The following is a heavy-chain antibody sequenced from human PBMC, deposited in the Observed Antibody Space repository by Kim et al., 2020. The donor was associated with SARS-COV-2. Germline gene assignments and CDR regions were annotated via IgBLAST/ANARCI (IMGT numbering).Heavy chain of an antibody. Sequence: SETLSLTCAVYGGSFSGYYWSWIRQPPGKGLEWIGEINHSGSTNYNPSLKSRVTISVDTSKNQFSLKLSSVTAADTAVYYWARVGRFSRIAMVRGVISGMDVWGQGTTVTVSS. V-gene: IGHV4-34*01. CDR2: INHSGST. J-gene: IGHJ6*02. D-gene: IGHD3-10*01. CDR3: ARVGRFSRIAMVRGVISGMDV. CDR1: GGSFSGYY.